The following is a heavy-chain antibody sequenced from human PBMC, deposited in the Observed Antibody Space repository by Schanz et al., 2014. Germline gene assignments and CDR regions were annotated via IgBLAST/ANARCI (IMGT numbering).Heavy chain of an antibody. J-gene: IGHJ6*02. Sequence: VQLVESGGGVVQPGRSLRLSCAASGFNFSNYDIHWVRQAPGKGLEWVALIYYNGTNKYYADSVKGRFTISRDNSQNTLYLKMNTLRTEDTAVYYCAKELNRRGGQTNFYYYYGMDVWGQGTTVTVSS. D-gene: IGHD5-12*01. V-gene: IGHV3-30*18. CDR1: GFNFSNYD. CDR3: AKELNRRGGQTNFYYYYGMDV. CDR2: IYYNGTNK.